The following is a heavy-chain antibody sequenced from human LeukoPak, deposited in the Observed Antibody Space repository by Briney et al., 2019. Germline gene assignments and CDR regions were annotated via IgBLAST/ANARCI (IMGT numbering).Heavy chain of an antibody. D-gene: IGHD4-23*01. J-gene: IGHJ4*02. V-gene: IGHV3-7*02. CDR1: GFTFSTYW. CDR3: ARNYGGYPY. Sequence: PGGSLRLSCAASGFTFSTYWMSWVRQAPEKGLEWVADIKQDGSDKYYVDSVKGRFTISRDNAKNSLYLQMNSLRAEDTSVYYCARNYGGYPYWGQGTLVTVSS. CDR2: IKQDGSDK.